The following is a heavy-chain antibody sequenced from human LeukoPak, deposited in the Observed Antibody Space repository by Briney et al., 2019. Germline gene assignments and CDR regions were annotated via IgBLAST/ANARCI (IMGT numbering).Heavy chain of an antibody. CDR2: ISYDGSNI. D-gene: IGHD2-2*01. Sequence: GGSLRLSCAASGFTFSIYGMHWVRQAPGKGLEWVAVISYDGSNIYYADSVKGRFTISRDNAKNSLYLQMNSLRAEDTAVYYCARKYCSTTSCLFDNWGQGTLVTVSS. CDR3: ARKYCSTTSCLFDN. J-gene: IGHJ4*02. V-gene: IGHV3-30*03. CDR1: GFTFSIYG.